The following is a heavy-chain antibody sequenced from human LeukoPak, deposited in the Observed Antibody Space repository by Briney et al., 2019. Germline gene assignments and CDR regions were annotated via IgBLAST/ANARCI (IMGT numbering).Heavy chain of an antibody. CDR1: GYTFTSYD. Sequence: ASVKVSCKASGYTFTSYDINWVRQAIGQGLEWMGWMNPNSGNTGYAQKFQGRVTMTRNTSISTAYMELSSLRSEDTAVYYCAVEMATIRGDAFDIWGQGTMVTVSS. CDR3: AVEMATIRGDAFDI. D-gene: IGHD5-24*01. CDR2: MNPNSGNT. V-gene: IGHV1-8*01. J-gene: IGHJ3*02.